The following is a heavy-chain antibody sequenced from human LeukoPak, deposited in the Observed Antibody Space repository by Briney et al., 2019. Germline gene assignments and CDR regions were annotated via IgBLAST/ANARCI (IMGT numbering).Heavy chain of an antibody. CDR1: GGSISSYY. D-gene: IGHD4-17*01. Sequence: SETLSLTCTVSGGSISSYYWSWIRQPPGKGLEWIGYIYYSGSTNYNPSLKSRVTISVDTSKNQFSLKLSSVTAADTAVYYCARDRFLRSPFDYWGQGTLVTVSS. J-gene: IGHJ4*02. CDR2: IYYSGST. V-gene: IGHV4-59*01. CDR3: ARDRFLRSPFDY.